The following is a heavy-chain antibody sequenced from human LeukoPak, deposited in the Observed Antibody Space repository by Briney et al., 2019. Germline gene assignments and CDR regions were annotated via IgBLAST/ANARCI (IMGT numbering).Heavy chain of an antibody. V-gene: IGHV3-21*01. CDR1: GFTFSSYS. Sequence: GGSLRLSCAASGFTFSSYSMNWVRQAPGKGLEWVSSISSSSSYIYYADSVKGRFTISRDNAKNSLYLQMNSLRAEDTAVYYCARDPGVVVAAYSGPFDYRGQGALVTVSS. CDR3: ARDPGVVVAAYSGPFDY. CDR2: ISSSSSYI. J-gene: IGHJ4*02. D-gene: IGHD2-15*01.